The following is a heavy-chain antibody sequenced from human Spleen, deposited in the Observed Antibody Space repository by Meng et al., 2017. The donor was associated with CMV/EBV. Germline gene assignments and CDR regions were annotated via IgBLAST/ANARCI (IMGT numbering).Heavy chain of an antibody. J-gene: IGHJ4*02. D-gene: IGHD2-2*01. CDR3: AVRDPAAALFDY. CDR1: GFTFSSYA. Sequence: GESLKISCAASGFTFSSYAMHWVRQAPGKGLEWVAVISYDGSNKYYADSVKGRFTISRDNSKNTLYLQMNSLRAEDTAVYYCAVRDPAAALFDYWGQGTLVTVSS. V-gene: IGHV3-30-3*01. CDR2: ISYDGSNK.